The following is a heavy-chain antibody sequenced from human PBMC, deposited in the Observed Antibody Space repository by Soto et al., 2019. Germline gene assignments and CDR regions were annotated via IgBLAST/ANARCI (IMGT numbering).Heavy chain of an antibody. D-gene: IGHD6-19*01. V-gene: IGHV3-15*01. CDR1: GFTFSNAW. CDR2: FKSKGDGGAA. Sequence: GGSLGLCCATSGFTFSNAWMSWVRQAPGNGLELVGRFKSKGDGGAADYPAPVKGRFTLSRDESKNTVYLQMNSLNTEDTAVYFCTPEMRHTSAWYGAFDIWGQGTTVTVSS. CDR3: TPEMRHTSAWYGAFDI. J-gene: IGHJ3*02.